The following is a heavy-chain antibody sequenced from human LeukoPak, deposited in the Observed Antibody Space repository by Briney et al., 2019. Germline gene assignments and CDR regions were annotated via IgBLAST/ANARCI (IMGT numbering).Heavy chain of an antibody. J-gene: IGHJ6*03. CDR3: ARDITPTGYLMDV. V-gene: IGHV1-2*02. D-gene: IGHD3-9*01. Sequence: GASVKVSCKASGGTFSSYAISWVRQAPGQGLEWMGWINPNSGGTNYAQKFQGRVTMTRDTSISTAYMELSRLRSDDTAVYYCARDITPTGYLMDVWGKGTTVTISS. CDR2: INPNSGGT. CDR1: GGTFSSYA.